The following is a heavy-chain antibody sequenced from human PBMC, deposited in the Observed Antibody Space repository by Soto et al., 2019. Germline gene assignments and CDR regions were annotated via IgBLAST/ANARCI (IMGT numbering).Heavy chain of an antibody. CDR3: ARDRKIPLYNFWSAYNHYYFDY. D-gene: IGHD3-3*01. Sequence: QVQVVQSGAEVKKPGASVKVSCKASGYTFTDYYLHWVRQAPGQGLEWMGWINPNSGGTDSAQKFQGRVTLTRDTSLSTAYMELSRLRSDDTAVYFCARDRKIPLYNFWSAYNHYYFDYWGQGTLVTVSS. J-gene: IGHJ4*02. CDR2: INPNSGGT. V-gene: IGHV1-2*02. CDR1: GYTFTDYY.